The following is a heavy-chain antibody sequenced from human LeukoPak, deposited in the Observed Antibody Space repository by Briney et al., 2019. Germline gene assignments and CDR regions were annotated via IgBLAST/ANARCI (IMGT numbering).Heavy chain of an antibody. CDR3: ARFSGSYRTNPFDY. CDR1: GGTFSSYA. D-gene: IGHD1-26*01. CDR2: IIPIFGTA. V-gene: IGHV1-69*13. Sequence: ASVKVSCKASGGTFSSYAISWVRQAPGQGLEWMGGIIPIFGTANYAQKFQGRVTITADESTSTAYMELSSLRSEDTAVYYCARFSGSYRTNPFDYWGQGTLVTVSS. J-gene: IGHJ4*02.